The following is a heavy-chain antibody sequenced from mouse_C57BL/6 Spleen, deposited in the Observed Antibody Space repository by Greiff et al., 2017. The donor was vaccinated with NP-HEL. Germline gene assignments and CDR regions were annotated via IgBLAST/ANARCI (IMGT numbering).Heavy chain of an antibody. D-gene: IGHD1-1*01. Sequence: QVQLQQSGPELVKPGASVKISCKASGYAFSSSWMNWVKQRPGKGLGWIGRIYPGDGDTNYKGKFKGKATLTADKSSSTAYMQLSSLTSEDSAVYFCASSAYYGSSYWGQGTLVTVSA. J-gene: IGHJ3*01. CDR1: GYAFSSSW. CDR3: ASSAYYGSSY. CDR2: IYPGDGDT. V-gene: IGHV1-82*01.